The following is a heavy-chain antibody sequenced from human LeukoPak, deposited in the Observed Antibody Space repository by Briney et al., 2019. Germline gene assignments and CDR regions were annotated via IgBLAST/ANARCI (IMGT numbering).Heavy chain of an antibody. CDR2: ISAYNGNT. Sequence: ASVKVSCKASGYTFTSYGISWVRQAPGQGLEWMGWISAYNGNTNYAQKLQGRVTMTTDTSTSTAYMELRSLRSDDTAVYYCARVPHRRLYCSSTSCYAYYYGMDVWGKGTTVTVSS. CDR1: GYTFTSYG. D-gene: IGHD2-2*01. V-gene: IGHV1-18*04. CDR3: ARVPHRRLYCSSTSCYAYYYGMDV. J-gene: IGHJ6*04.